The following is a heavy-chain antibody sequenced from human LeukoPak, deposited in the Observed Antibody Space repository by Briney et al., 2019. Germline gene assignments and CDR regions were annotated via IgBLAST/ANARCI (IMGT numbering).Heavy chain of an antibody. D-gene: IGHD3-10*01. V-gene: IGHV3-23*01. Sequence: GGSLRLSCAASGFTFSSYAMSWVGQAPGKGLEWVSAISGSGGSTYYADSVKGRFTISRDNSKSTLYLQMNSLRAEDTAVYYCATYGSGSYSRSFDYWGQGTLVTVSS. CDR2: ISGSGGST. CDR1: GFTFSSYA. J-gene: IGHJ4*02. CDR3: ATYGSGSYSRSFDY.